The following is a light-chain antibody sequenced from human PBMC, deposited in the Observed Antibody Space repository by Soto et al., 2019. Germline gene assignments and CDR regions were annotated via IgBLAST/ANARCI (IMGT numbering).Light chain of an antibody. J-gene: IGKJ4*01. CDR1: QDISDY. CDR3: QQLNSYPLT. V-gene: IGKV1-9*01. Sequence: DIQLTQSPSFLSASVGDRVTITCRASQDISDYLAWYQQRPGKAPRLLIYAASTLQGGVPSRFSGSGSGTEFTLTISSLQPEDFATYSCQQLNSYPLTFGGGTKVDIK. CDR2: AAS.